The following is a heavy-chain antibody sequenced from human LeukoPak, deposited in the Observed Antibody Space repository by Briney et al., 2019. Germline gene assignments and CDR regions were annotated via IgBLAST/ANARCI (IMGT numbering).Heavy chain of an antibody. J-gene: IGHJ3*02. Sequence: PSETLSLTCTVSGGSISSSSYYWGWIRQPPGKGLEWIGSIYYSGSTYYNPSLKSRVTISVDTSKNQFSLKLSSVTAADTAVYYCARDRYYDSARAFDIWGQGTMVTVSS. D-gene: IGHD3-22*01. CDR1: GGSISSSSYY. V-gene: IGHV4-39*07. CDR3: ARDRYYDSARAFDI. CDR2: IYYSGST.